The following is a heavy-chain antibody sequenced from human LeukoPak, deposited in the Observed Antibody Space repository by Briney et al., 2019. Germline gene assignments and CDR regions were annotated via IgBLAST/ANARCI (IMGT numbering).Heavy chain of an antibody. D-gene: IGHD3-10*01. J-gene: IGHJ5*02. CDR3: AREESMVRGVSWFDP. CDR1: GGSINSHY. CDR2: ISYSGST. V-gene: IGHV4-59*11. Sequence: SGTLSLTCSVSGGSINSHYWSWIRQSPGKGLEWIGYISYSGSTDYNPSLKSRVTMTIDTSSNQFSLRLTSVTAADTAVYYCAREESMVRGVSWFDPWGQGTLVTVSS.